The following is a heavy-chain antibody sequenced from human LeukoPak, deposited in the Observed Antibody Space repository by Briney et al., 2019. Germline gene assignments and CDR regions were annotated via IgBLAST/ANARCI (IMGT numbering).Heavy chain of an antibody. V-gene: IGHV4-59*01. Sequence: PSETLSLTCTVSGGSISSYYWSWIRQPPGKGLEWIGYIYYSGSTNYNPSLKSRVTISVDTSKNQSSLKLSSVTAADTAVYYCASGLGSNYYYYYYMDVWGKGTTVTISS. CDR1: GGSISSYY. CDR3: ASGLGSNYYYYYYMDV. CDR2: IYYSGST. J-gene: IGHJ6*03. D-gene: IGHD1-26*01.